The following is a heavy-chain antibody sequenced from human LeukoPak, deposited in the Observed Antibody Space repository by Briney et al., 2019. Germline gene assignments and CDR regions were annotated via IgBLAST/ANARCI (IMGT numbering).Heavy chain of an antibody. D-gene: IGHD6-19*01. CDR1: GFTFSSYS. CDR2: ISSSSSYI. V-gene: IGHV3-21*01. Sequence: GGSLRLSCAASGFTFSSYSMNWVRQAPGKGLEWVSSISSSSSYIYYADSVKGRFTISRDNAKNSLYLQMNSLRAEDTAVYYCARVFSSGWVSDYRGQGTLVTVSS. J-gene: IGHJ4*02. CDR3: ARVFSSGWVSDY.